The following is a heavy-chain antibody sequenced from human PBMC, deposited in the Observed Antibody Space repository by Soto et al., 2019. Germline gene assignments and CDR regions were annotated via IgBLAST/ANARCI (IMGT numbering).Heavy chain of an antibody. Sequence: EVQLVESGGGLVQPGGSLTLSCAASGFTFNNYWMSWVRQAPGKGLEWVAKIKQDGSEKYYVDSVKGRFTTSRDNAKNSLYLQMNSLRVEDTAVYYCAKNNLYCSSTNCFVRDYWGQGTLVTVSS. CDR3: AKNNLYCSSTNCFVRDY. V-gene: IGHV3-7*01. CDR2: IKQDGSEK. CDR1: GFTFNNYW. D-gene: IGHD2-2*01. J-gene: IGHJ4*02.